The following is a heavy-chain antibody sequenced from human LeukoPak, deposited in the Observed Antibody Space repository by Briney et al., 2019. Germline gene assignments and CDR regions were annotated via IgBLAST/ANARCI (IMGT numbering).Heavy chain of an antibody. CDR3: ARRDRGYSDY. Sequence: PGGSLRLSCAASGFTFSDHYMDWVRQAPGKGLEWVGRVGNKANSYTTEYAASGKGRFTISRDDSENSLYLQRNSLKTEDTAVYYCARRDRGYSDYWGQGALVTVSS. J-gene: IGHJ4*02. CDR1: GFTFSDHY. CDR2: VGNKANSYTT. D-gene: IGHD5-18*01. V-gene: IGHV3-72*01.